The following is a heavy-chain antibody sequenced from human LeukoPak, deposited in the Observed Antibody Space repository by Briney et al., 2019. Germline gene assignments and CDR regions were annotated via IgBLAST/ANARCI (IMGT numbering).Heavy chain of an antibody. D-gene: IGHD3-22*01. Sequence: PGGSLRLSCAASGFTFSSYGMHWVRQAPGKGLEWVAFIRYDGSNKYYADSVKGRFTISRDNSKNTLYLQMNSLRAEDTAVYYCANAHCDSSGRPDAFDIWGQGTMVTVSS. CDR2: IRYDGSNK. V-gene: IGHV3-30*02. CDR1: GFTFSSYG. J-gene: IGHJ3*02. CDR3: ANAHCDSSGRPDAFDI.